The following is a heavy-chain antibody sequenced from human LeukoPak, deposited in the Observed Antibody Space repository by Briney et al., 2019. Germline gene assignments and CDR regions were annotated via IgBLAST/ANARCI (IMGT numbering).Heavy chain of an antibody. V-gene: IGHV3-23*01. CDR1: GFTFSSYA. Sequence: LTGGSLRLSCAASGFTFSSYAMSWVRQAPGKGLEWVSAISGSGGSTYYADSVKGRFIISRDNSKNTLYLQMNSLRAEDTAVYYCAKGVTGYFSPYFDYWGQGTLVTVSS. J-gene: IGHJ4*02. CDR3: AKGVTGYFSPYFDY. CDR2: ISGSGGST. D-gene: IGHD3-9*01.